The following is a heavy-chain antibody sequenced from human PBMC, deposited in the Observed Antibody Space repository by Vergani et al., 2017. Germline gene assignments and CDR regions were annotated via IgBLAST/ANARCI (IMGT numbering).Heavy chain of an antibody. CDR2: ISWNSNSI. D-gene: IGHD6-6*01. CDR3: AKDLGTSSGGGWFDP. CDR1: GFTSAGYA. Sequence: EVQLEESGGGLVLAGRSLRLSCVASGFTSAGYAMHWVRQAPGKGLGWVSGISWNSNSIGYADSVKGRFTIPRDNAKNSLYLQMNSLRAEDTALYYCAKDLGTSSGGGWFDPWGQGTLVTVSS. J-gene: IGHJ5*02. V-gene: IGHV3-9*02.